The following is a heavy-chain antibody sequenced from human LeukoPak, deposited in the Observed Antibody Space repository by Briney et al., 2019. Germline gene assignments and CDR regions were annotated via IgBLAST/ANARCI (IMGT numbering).Heavy chain of an antibody. J-gene: IGHJ4*02. Sequence: GGSLRLSCAASGFSFSNYWMSWVRQSPEKGLEWVANIKEDGSARCYVDSVKGRFTISRDNPKNSLYLQMGSLRADDTAMYYCARDPRDDHNSLDYWGQGTQVTVSS. CDR1: GFSFSNYW. CDR3: ARDPRDDHNSLDY. D-gene: IGHD5-24*01. V-gene: IGHV3-7*03. CDR2: IKEDGSAR.